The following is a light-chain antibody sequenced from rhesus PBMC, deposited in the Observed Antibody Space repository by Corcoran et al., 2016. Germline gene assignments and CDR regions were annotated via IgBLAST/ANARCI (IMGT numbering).Light chain of an antibody. V-gene: IGLV2-13*03. Sequence: QAAPTQSPSVSGSPGQSVTISCIGTSSDIGGSNRVSWYQLHPGKAPNVLIYAVIKRPSGVSDRFSGSKSGNTASLTIAGLQVEDEAVYYCSSYATFNTFTFGSGTRLTVL. CDR1: SSDIGGSNR. CDR3: SSYATFNTFT. J-gene: IGLJ1*01. CDR2: AVI.